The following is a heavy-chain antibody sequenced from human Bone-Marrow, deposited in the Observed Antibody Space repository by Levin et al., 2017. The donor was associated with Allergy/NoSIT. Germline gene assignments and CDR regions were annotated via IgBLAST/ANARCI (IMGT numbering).Heavy chain of an antibody. Sequence: SETLSLTCTVSDVSISSSLYYWGWIRHAPGKGLEWIATIYYSGSTYYNPSLRSRVTLSVDTSNNQFSLKLRSVTAADTAVYFCARRAIMGEFDYWGQGTPVTVSS. CDR3: ARRAIMGEFDY. D-gene: IGHD2-21*01. CDR2: IYYSGST. CDR1: DVSISSSLYY. V-gene: IGHV4-39*01. J-gene: IGHJ4*02.